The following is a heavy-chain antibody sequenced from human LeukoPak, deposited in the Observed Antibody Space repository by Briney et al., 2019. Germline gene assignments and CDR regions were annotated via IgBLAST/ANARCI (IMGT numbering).Heavy chain of an antibody. Sequence: GASVKVSCKASGYTFTSYYMRWVRQAPGRGLEWMGIINPTTAGTSYAQKFQGRITMTRDTSTSTVYMELSSLRSEDTAVYYCARASPTFDYWGQGTLVTVSS. CDR3: ARASPTFDY. J-gene: IGHJ4*02. CDR1: GYTFTSYY. CDR2: INPTTAGT. V-gene: IGHV1-46*01.